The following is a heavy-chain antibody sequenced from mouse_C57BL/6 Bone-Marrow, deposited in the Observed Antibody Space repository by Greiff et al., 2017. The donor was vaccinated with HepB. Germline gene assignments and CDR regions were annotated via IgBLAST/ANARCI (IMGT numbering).Heavy chain of an antibody. J-gene: IGHJ1*03. CDR3: ARPSTMVTTGRSYWYFDV. V-gene: IGHV5-9*01. CDR1: GFTFSSYT. D-gene: IGHD2-2*01. Sequence: EVKLVESGGGLVKPGGSLKLSCAASGFTFSSYTMSWVRQTPEKRLEWVATISGGGGNTYYPDSVKGRFTISRDNAKNTLYLQMSSLRSEDTALYYCARPSTMVTTGRSYWYFDVWGTGTTVTVSS. CDR2: ISGGGGNT.